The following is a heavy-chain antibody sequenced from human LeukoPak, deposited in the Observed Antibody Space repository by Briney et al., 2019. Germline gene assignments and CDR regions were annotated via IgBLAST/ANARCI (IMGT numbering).Heavy chain of an antibody. CDR2: IIPIFRIA. D-gene: IGHD4-23*01. CDR1: GGTFSSYA. J-gene: IGHJ4*02. V-gene: IGHV1-69*04. CDR3: ARNPDYGGPYRY. Sequence: SVKVSCKASGGTFSSYAISWVRQAPGQGLEWMGRIIPIFRIANYAQKFQGRVTITADKSTSTAYMELSSLRSEDTAVYYCARNPDYGGPYRYWGQGTLVTVSS.